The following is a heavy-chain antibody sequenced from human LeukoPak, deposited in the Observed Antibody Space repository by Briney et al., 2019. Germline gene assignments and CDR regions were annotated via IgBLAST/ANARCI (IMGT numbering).Heavy chain of an antibody. CDR2: ISPDGNSR. J-gene: IGHJ4*02. CDR3: ARDGGLLPDN. V-gene: IGHV3-74*01. D-gene: IGHD2-21*02. CDR1: GFPLSTYR. Sequence: GGSLRLSCAASGFPLSTYRIHWVRQPPGKGLVWISRISPDGNSRGYADSVKGRFIISRDSATNTLSLQMNSLTADDTAVYYCARDGGLLPDNWGKGTLVTVSS.